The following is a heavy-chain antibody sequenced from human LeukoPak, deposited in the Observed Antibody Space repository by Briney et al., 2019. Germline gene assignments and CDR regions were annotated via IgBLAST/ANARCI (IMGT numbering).Heavy chain of an antibody. CDR3: ARKEGGQLVNTRRWFDP. J-gene: IGHJ5*02. V-gene: IGHV4-39*07. Sequence: SETLSLTCTVSGVSISSSNSYWGWIRQPPGKGLEWIGSIYYSGNTYYNASLKSQVTISVDTSKNQFSLKLRSVTAADTAVYYCARKEGGQLVNTRRWFDPWGQGTLVTVSS. CDR1: GVSISSSNSY. CDR2: IYYSGNT. D-gene: IGHD6-13*01.